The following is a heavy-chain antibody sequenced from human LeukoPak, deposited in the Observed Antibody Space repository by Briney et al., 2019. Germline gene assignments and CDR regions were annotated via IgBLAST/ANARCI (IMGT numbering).Heavy chain of an antibody. CDR1: GYTFTGYY. Sequence: ASVKVSCKASGYTFTGYYMHWVRQAPGQGLEWMGWINPNSGGTNYAQKFQGRVTMTRDTSISTAYLELSRLRSDDTAVYYCARDTAMVTYWFDPWGQGTLVTVSS. V-gene: IGHV1-2*02. J-gene: IGHJ5*02. CDR3: ARDTAMVTYWFDP. D-gene: IGHD5-18*01. CDR2: INPNSGGT.